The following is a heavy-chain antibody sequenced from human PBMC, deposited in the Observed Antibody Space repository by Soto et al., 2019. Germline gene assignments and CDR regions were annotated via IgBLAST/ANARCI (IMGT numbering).Heavy chain of an antibody. Sequence: QVQLVESGGGVVQPGRSLRLSCAASGFTFSSYGMHWVRQAPGKGLEWVAVIWYDGSNKYYADALEGRFTISRDNSKNPVYLQMNSLRAEDTAVYYCARDRSGSMDVWGQGTTVTVSS. D-gene: IGHD3-10*01. J-gene: IGHJ6*02. CDR1: GFTFSSYG. CDR3: ARDRSGSMDV. V-gene: IGHV3-33*01. CDR2: IWYDGSNK.